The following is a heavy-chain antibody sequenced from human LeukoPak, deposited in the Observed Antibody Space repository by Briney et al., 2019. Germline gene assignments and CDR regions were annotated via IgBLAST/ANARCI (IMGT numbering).Heavy chain of an antibody. D-gene: IGHD3-3*01. CDR3: AKGGSYDFWSGYYPSLIDY. J-gene: IGHJ4*02. CDR2: ISGSGDST. V-gene: IGHV3-23*01. Sequence: PGGSLRLSCAASGFTLSSYAMSWVRQAPGKGLEWVSAISGSGDSTYYADSVKGRFTISRDNSKNTLYLQMNSLRAEDTAVYYCAKGGSYDFWSGYYPSLIDYWGQGTLVTVSS. CDR1: GFTLSSYA.